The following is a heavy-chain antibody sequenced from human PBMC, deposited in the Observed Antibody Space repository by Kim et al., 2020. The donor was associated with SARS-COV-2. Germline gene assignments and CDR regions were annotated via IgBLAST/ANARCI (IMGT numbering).Heavy chain of an antibody. Sequence: GGSLRLSCAPSGFTFSSYAMTWVRQAPGKGLEWVSTISGSCSSTYYADSVKGRFTISRDHSEDTLYLQMNSLRAEDTAVYYCAKEGRQWLYFDFWGQGTLVTVSS. V-gene: IGHV3-23*01. D-gene: IGHD6-19*01. J-gene: IGHJ4*02. CDR3: AKEGRQWLYFDF. CDR1: GFTFSSYA. CDR2: ISGSCSST.